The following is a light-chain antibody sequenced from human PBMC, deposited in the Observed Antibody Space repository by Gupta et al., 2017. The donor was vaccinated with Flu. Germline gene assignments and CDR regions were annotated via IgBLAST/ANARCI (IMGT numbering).Light chain of an antibody. CDR2: DNS. CDR1: NVGGKS. J-gene: IGLJ2*01. CDR3: QVWDRSTDHVV. Sequence: SYVLTQPPSVSVAPGQTARITWGGNNVGGKSRHWYQQKPSQAPVLVVYDNSDRPSGIPERFSGSNSGTTAALTISRVGAGDEADFYCQVWDRSTDHVVFGGGTKLTVL. V-gene: IGLV3-21*02.